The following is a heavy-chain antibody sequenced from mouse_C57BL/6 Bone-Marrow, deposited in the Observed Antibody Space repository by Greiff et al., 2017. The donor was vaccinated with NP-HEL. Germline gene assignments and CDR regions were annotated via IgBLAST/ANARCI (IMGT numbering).Heavy chain of an antibody. V-gene: IGHV1-81*01. CDR3: ARSMTTVVGGAMDY. Sequence: QVQLQQSGAELARPGASVKLSCKASGYTFTSYGISWVKQRTGQGLEWIGEIYPRSGNTYYNEKFKGKATLTADKSSSTAYMELRSLTSEDSAVYFCARSMTTVVGGAMDYWGQGTSVTVSS. CDR2: IYPRSGNT. CDR1: GYTFTSYG. J-gene: IGHJ4*01. D-gene: IGHD1-1*01.